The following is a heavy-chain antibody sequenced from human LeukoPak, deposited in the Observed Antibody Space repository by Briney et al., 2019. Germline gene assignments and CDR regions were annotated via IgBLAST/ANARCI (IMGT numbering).Heavy chain of an antibody. V-gene: IGHV3-74*01. D-gene: IGHD1-14*01. CDR1: GFTFSSYW. J-gene: IGHJ3*02. CDR2: INSDGSST. CDR3: ARGGSNRDFDI. Sequence: PGGSLRLSCAASGFTFSSYWMHWVRQAPGKGLVWVSRINSDGSSTSYADSMKGRFTISRDNAKNTLYLQMNSLRAEDTAVYYCARGGSNRDFDIWGQGTMVTVSS.